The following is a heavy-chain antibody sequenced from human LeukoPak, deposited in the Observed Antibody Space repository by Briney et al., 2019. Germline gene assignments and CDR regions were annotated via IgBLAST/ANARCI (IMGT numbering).Heavy chain of an antibody. V-gene: IGHV4-34*01. CDR3: ARIPTDKYYFDY. CDR1: GGSFSGYY. CDR2: IHYSGST. D-gene: IGHD4-17*01. J-gene: IGHJ4*02. Sequence: SETLSLTCAVYGGSFSGYYWGWIRQPPGKGLEWIGSIHYSGSTYYNPSLKSRVTISADTSKNQFSLKLSSVTAADTAVYYCARIPTDKYYFDYWGQGTLVTVSS.